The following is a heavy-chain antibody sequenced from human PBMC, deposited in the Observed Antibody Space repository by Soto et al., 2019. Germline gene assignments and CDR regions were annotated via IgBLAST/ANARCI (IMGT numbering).Heavy chain of an antibody. V-gene: IGHV3-33*01. J-gene: IGHJ4*02. CDR3: ATGFLGLCTGGNCPLDY. D-gene: IGHD2-15*01. Sequence: QVQLVESGGDVVQPERSLRLSCAASGFTFSRQAMHWVRQAPGRGLEWVAVIWYHGIDKYYADSVKGRFTISRDNSKNTVYLQMNSLRGEDTAVYYCATGFLGLCTGGNCPLDYWCQGTLVTVSS. CDR1: GFTFSRQA. CDR2: IWYHGIDK.